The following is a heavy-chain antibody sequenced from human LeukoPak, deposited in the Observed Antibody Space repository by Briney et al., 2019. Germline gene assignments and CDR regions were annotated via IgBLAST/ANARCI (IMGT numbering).Heavy chain of an antibody. CDR2: IKQDGGEK. V-gene: IGHV3-7*01. J-gene: IGHJ4*02. CDR3: AGRNFDL. Sequence: GGSLRLSCAASGFTFSSYWMHWVRQAPGMGLEWVANIKQDGGEKYYVDSVKGRFTISRDNAKNALFLQMNSLRAEDTAVYYCAGRNFDLWGQGTLVTVSS. CDR1: GFTFSSYW.